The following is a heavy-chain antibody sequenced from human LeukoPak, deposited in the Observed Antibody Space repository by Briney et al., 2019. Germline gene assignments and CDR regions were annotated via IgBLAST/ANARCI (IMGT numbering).Heavy chain of an antibody. D-gene: IGHD3-3*01. CDR3: ARGHFGVVLDY. CDR1: GFTFSRYS. Sequence: GGSLRLSCEGSGFTFSRYSMIWVRQAPGKGLEWVSSIRGDSTETRHADSLMGRFTISRDNAKKSLYLQMNSLRAEDTAVYYCARGHFGVVLDYWGQGTLVTVSS. V-gene: IGHV3-21*01. J-gene: IGHJ4*02. CDR2: IRGDSTET.